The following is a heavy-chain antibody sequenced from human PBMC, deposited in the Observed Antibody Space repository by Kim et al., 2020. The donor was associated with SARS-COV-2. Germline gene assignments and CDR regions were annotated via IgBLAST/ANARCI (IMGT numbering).Heavy chain of an antibody. Sequence: ASVKVSCEASGYTFTSYAMNWVRQAPGQGLEWMGWINTYTGNPTYVQGFTGRFVFSLDTSVSTAYLQISNLKTDDTAVYYCARGGQVKFDTWGQGTRV. CDR3: ARGGQVKFDT. D-gene: IGHD3-16*01. CDR1: GYTFTSYA. CDR2: INTYTGNP. J-gene: IGHJ5*02. V-gene: IGHV7-4-1*02.